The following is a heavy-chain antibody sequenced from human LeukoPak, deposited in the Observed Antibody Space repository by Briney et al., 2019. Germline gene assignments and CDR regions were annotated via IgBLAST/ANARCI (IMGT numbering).Heavy chain of an antibody. CDR3: AKEGRKYSSGWYSS. V-gene: IGHV3-7*01. J-gene: IGHJ4*02. Sequence: PGGSLRLSCAASGFTFSSYWMSWVRQAPGKGLEWVANIKQDGSEKYYADSVKGRFTISRDNSKNTLYMQMNSLRAEDTAVYYCAKEGRKYSSGWYSSWGQGTLVTVSS. CDR1: GFTFSSYW. D-gene: IGHD6-19*01. CDR2: IKQDGSEK.